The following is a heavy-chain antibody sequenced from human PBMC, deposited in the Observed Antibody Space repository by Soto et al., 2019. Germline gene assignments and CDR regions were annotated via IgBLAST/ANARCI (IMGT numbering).Heavy chain of an antibody. J-gene: IGHJ6*02. CDR2: IYYSGST. V-gene: IGHV4-59*08. D-gene: IGHD2-2*01. Sequence: QVQLQESGPGLVKPSETLSLTCTVSGGSISSYYWSWIRQPPGKGLEWIGYIYYSGSTNYNPSLKRRATISVDTSKNQFSLKLSSVTAADTAVYYCARHVPYCSDTSHCAYGMDVWGQGTTVTVSS. CDR1: GGSISSYY. CDR3: ARHVPYCSDTSHCAYGMDV.